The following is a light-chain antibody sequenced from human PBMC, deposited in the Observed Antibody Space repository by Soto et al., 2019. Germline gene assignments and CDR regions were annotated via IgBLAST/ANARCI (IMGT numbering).Light chain of an antibody. V-gene: IGLV2-23*01. J-gene: IGLJ1*01. CDR3: CSYALL. CDR1: NSDVGTHNL. Sequence: QSVLTQPASVSGSPGQSITISCTGTNSDVGTHNLVSWDQQHPGKAPKLIIYEGTKRPSGVSNRFSGSKSGNTASLTISGLQAEDEADYYCCSYALLFGTGTKVTVL. CDR2: EGT.